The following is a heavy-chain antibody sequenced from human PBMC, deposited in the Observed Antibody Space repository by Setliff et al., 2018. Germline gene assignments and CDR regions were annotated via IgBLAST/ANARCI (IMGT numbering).Heavy chain of an antibody. V-gene: IGHV4-61*02. CDR2: IYTSGST. J-gene: IGHJ4*02. Sequence: TLSLTCTVSGGSISSGSYYWSWIRQPAGKGLEWIGRIYTSGSTNHNPSLKSRVTISVDTSKNQFSLKLSSVTAADTAVYYCARHPHYDSSGYRDYWGQGTLVTVSS. CDR3: ARHPHYDSSGYRDY. CDR1: GGSISSGSYY. D-gene: IGHD3-22*01.